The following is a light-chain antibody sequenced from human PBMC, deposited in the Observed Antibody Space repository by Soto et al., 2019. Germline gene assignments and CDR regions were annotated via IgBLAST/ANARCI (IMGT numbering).Light chain of an antibody. J-gene: IGKJ4*01. CDR2: SAS. V-gene: IGKV1-39*01. CDR1: QSVSSY. CDR3: QQSYRLPSA. Sequence: DSQMTQSPSSLSASVGDRVTITCRARQSVSSYVNWYQQKPGTAPKLIIYSASTLQSGVPPRFSGSGSGTDFTLTISSVQPEDIATYYCQQSYRLPSAFGGGTKVEI.